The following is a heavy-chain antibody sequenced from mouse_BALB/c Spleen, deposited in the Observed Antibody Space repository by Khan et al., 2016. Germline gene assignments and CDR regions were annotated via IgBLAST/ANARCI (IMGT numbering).Heavy chain of an antibody. Sequence: EVELVESGAELVKPGASVKLSCPASGFNIKDTYIHWVKQRPEQGLEWSGRIDPAIDNTKYDPKFQGKATIAADTCSNTAYRQLSSLESVDTSVYYPPRGIYEYGFAYWGEGTLVTVSA. CDR3: PRGIYEYGFAY. CDR1: GFNIKDTY. V-gene: IGHV14-3*02. J-gene: IGHJ3*01. D-gene: IGHD2-4*01. CDR2: IDPAIDNT.